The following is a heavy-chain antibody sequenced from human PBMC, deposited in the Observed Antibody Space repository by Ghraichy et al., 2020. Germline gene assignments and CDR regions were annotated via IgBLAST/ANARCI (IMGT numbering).Heavy chain of an antibody. CDR2: IYYSGST. CDR3: ARDRGRGLRFLSLYYYGMDV. D-gene: IGHD3-3*01. Sequence: SETLSLTCTVSGGSISSGDYYWSWIRQPPGKGLEWIGYIYYSGSTYYNPSLKSRVTISVDTSKNQFSLKLSSVTAADTAVYYCARDRGRGLRFLSLYYYGMDVWGQGTTVTVSS. CDR1: GGSISSGDYY. V-gene: IGHV4-30-4*01. J-gene: IGHJ6*02.